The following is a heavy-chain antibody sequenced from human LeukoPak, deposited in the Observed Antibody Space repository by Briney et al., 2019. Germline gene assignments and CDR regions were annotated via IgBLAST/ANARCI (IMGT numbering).Heavy chain of an antibody. D-gene: IGHD3-10*01. J-gene: IGHJ4*02. CDR2: IKQDEGER. Sequence: GGSLRLSCAASGFTFSNYWMSWVRQAPGKGLEWVASIKQDEGERYYVDSVKGRFTISRDNAKNSLYLQMNSLRAEDTAVYYCASVNSRRNRGDYWGQGTLVTVSS. CDR1: GFTFSNYW. V-gene: IGHV3-7*01. CDR3: ASVNSRRNRGDY.